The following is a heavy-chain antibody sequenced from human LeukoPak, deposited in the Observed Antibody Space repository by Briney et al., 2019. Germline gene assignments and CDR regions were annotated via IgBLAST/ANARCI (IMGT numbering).Heavy chain of an antibody. V-gene: IGHV3-7*03. CDR2: ISDGGRAT. CDR1: GYRFSPYW. Sequence: PGGSLRLSCAASGYRFSPYWMSWVRQTPGKGLEWVASISDGGRATYYGDSVRGRFTISRDDARNSLFLQMNGLRADDTAVYYCAKGADDFWSGYYWVYFDYWGQGTLVTVSS. CDR3: AKGADDFWSGYYWVYFDY. J-gene: IGHJ4*02. D-gene: IGHD3-3*01.